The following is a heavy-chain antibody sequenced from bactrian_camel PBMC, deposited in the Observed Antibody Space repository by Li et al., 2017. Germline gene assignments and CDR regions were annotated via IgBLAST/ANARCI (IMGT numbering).Heavy chain of an antibody. CDR3: AAEPPGQWLLLQRMGYAY. CDR2: ISKDGST. J-gene: IGHJ4*01. Sequence: HVQLVESGGGSVQAGETLRLSCTASDSGFTFDDSDMGWYRQAPGNECELVSTISKDGSTYYVDSVKGRFTIPQDTAQSMVYLQMNSLKPEDTAMYYCAAEPPGQWLLLQRMGYAYWGQGTQVTVS. V-gene: IGHV3S63*01. CDR1: DSGFTFDDSD. D-gene: IGHD2*01.